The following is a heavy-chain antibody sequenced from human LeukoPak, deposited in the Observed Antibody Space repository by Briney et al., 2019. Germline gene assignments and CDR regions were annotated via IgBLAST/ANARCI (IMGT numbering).Heavy chain of an antibody. CDR2: IYYSGST. V-gene: IGHV4-59*01. D-gene: IGHD3-10*01. J-gene: IGHJ3*02. CDR1: GGSISSYY. CDR3: AREPIYGSGSYYRAFDI. Sequence: SETLSLTCTVSGGSISSYYWSWIRQPPGKGLEWIGYIYYSGSTNYNPSLKSRVTISVDTSENQFSLKLSSVTAADTAVYYCAREPIYGSGSYYRAFDIWGQGTMVTVSS.